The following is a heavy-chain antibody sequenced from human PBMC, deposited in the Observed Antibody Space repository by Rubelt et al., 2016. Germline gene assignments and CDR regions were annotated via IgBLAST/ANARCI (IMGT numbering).Heavy chain of an antibody. J-gene: IGHJ4*02. D-gene: IGHD4-17*01. CDR2: LYYSGST. CDR3: ARFSPTTYGDYVDY. Sequence: QVQLQESGPGLVKPSGTLSLTCAVSGGSISSSNWWSWVRQPPGKGLEWIGYLYYSGSTNYNPSLKSRVTISVDTSKNQFSLKLSSVTAADTAVYYCARFSPTTYGDYVDYWGQGTLVTVSS. CDR1: GGSISSSNW. V-gene: IGHV4-4*02.